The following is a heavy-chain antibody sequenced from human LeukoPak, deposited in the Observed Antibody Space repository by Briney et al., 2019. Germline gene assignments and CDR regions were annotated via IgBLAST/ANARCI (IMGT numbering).Heavy chain of an antibody. CDR3: ARSTRYYYDSSGYSHYGMDV. J-gene: IGHJ6*02. Sequence: GGSLRLSCAASGFTFSSYWMSWVRRAPGKGLEWVANIKQDGSEKYYVDSVKGRFTISRDNAKNSLYLQMNSLRAEDTAVYYCARSTRYYYDSSGYSHYGMDVWGQGTTVTVSS. D-gene: IGHD3-22*01. CDR1: GFTFSSYW. CDR2: IKQDGSEK. V-gene: IGHV3-7*01.